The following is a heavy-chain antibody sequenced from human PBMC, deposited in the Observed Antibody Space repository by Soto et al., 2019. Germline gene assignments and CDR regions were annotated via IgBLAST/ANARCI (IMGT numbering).Heavy chain of an antibody. Sequence: ASVKVSCKASGYTFTSYHMHWVRQAPGQGLEWMGIINPSGGSTSYAQKFQGRVTMTRDTSTSTVYMELSSLRSEDTAVYYCARGYPAPQVGSHFDYWGQGTLVTVSS. D-gene: IGHD3-10*01. CDR1: GYTFTSYH. J-gene: IGHJ4*02. CDR2: INPSGGST. V-gene: IGHV1-46*01. CDR3: ARGYPAPQVGSHFDY.